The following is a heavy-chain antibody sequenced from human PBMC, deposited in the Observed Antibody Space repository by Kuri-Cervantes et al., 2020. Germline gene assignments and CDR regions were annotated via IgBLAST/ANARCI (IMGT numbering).Heavy chain of an antibody. CDR3: ARGGCSGSGRRRFDY. CDR2: IYYSGST. CDR1: GGSISSSSYY. V-gene: IGHV4-39*07. Sequence: SETLSLTCTVSGGSISSSSYYWGWIRQPPGKGLEWIGSIYYSGSTYYNPSLKSRVTISVDTSKNQFSLKLSSVTVADTAVYYCARGGCSGSGRRRFDYWAGEPWSPSPQ. D-gene: IGHD3-10*01. J-gene: IGHJ4*02.